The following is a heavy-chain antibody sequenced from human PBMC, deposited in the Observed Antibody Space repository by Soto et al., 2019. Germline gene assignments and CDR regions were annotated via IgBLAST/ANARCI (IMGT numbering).Heavy chain of an antibody. CDR2: IWYDGSNK. V-gene: IGHV3-33*01. J-gene: IGHJ1*01. D-gene: IGHD2-15*01. CDR3: ARGRVVELGLGLRSSPAAKYFQH. CDR1: GFTFSSYG. Sequence: QVQLVESGGGVVQPGRSLRLSCAASGFTFSSYGMHWVRQAPGKGLEWVAVIWYDGSNKYYADCVKGRFTISRDNSKNTQYREMNSWRAYARAMYYSARGRVVELGLGLRSSPAAKYFQHRGQGTLGTVCS.